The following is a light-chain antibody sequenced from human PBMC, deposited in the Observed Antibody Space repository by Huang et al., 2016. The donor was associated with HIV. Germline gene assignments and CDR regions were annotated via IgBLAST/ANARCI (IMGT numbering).Light chain of an antibody. V-gene: IGKV1-6*01. CDR1: EGIKKD. Sequence: AIQMTQSPSSLSASVGDRVTITCRASEGIKKDLGWYQQKPGKAPKLLIYNASKLKGGVPSRFSGGCSDTDFTLTISSLQPEDFATYYCLQDYSYPLTFGGGTKVEVK. CDR2: NAS. CDR3: LQDYSYPLT. J-gene: IGKJ4*01.